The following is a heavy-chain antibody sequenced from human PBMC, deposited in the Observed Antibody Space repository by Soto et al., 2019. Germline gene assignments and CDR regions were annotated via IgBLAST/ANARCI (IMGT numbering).Heavy chain of an antibody. Sequence: QVQLVQSGAEVKKPGSSVKVSCKASGGTFSSYAISWVRQAPGQGLEWMGGIIPIFGTANYAQKFQGRVTITADDSTSTAYMGLSSLRSEDPAVYYCARGVLVPAATYTNYYCGMDVWGQGTTVTVS. CDR2: IIPIFGTA. D-gene: IGHD2-2*01. CDR1: GGTFSSYA. CDR3: ARGVLVPAATYTNYYCGMDV. J-gene: IGHJ6*02. V-gene: IGHV1-69*12.